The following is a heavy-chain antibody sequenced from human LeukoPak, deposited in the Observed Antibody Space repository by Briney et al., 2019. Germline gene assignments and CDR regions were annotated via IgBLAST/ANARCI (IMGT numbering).Heavy chain of an antibody. J-gene: IGHJ3*02. Sequence: ASVKVSCKASGYTFTSYAMNWVRQAPGQGLEWMGWISPISGTANYAQKFQGRVTITADESTSTAYMEVSSLRSEDTAVYYCARSYSSGWYGYGIDIWGQGTMVTVSS. D-gene: IGHD6-19*01. CDR2: ISPISGTA. V-gene: IGHV1-69*13. CDR1: GYTFTSYA. CDR3: ARSYSSGWYGYGIDI.